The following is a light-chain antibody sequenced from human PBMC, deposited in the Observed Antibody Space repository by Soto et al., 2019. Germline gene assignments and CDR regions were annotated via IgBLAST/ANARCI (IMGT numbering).Light chain of an antibody. Sequence: QSVLTQPPSVSGAPGQRVTISCTGSSSNIGGGYDVHWYQQLPGTDPKLLIYGNSNRPSGVPDRFSGSKSGTSASLAIPGLQSEDEAYYYCQSYHSSLSGYVFGTGTKLTVL. CDR1: SSNIGGGYD. V-gene: IGLV1-40*01. J-gene: IGLJ1*01. CDR2: GNS. CDR3: QSYHSSLSGYV.